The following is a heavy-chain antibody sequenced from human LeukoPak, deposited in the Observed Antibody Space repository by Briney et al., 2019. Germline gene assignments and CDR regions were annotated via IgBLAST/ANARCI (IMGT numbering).Heavy chain of an antibody. CDR1: GYTFTSYY. CDR2: INPSGGST. CDR3: ARDKGSVLRFLEWLPRYFFDY. D-gene: IGHD3-3*01. V-gene: IGHV1-46*01. Sequence: ASVKVSCKASGYTFTSYYMHWVRQAPGQGLEWMGIINPSGGSTSYAQKFQGRVTMTRDTSTSTVYMELSGLRSEDTAVYYCARDKGSVLRFLEWLPRYFFDYWGQGTLVTVSS. J-gene: IGHJ4*02.